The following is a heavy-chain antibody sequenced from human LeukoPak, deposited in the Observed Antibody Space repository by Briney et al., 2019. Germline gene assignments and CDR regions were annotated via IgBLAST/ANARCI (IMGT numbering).Heavy chain of an antibody. Sequence: GGSLRLSCAASGFTFSSYDMHWVRQATGKGLEWVSAIGTAGDTYYPGSVKGRFTISRENAKNSLYLQMNSLRAGDTAVYYCARGDYGDYANRCGMDVWGQGTTVTVSS. CDR3: ARGDYGDYANRCGMDV. CDR2: IGTAGDT. J-gene: IGHJ6*02. D-gene: IGHD4-17*01. V-gene: IGHV3-13*04. CDR1: GFTFSSYD.